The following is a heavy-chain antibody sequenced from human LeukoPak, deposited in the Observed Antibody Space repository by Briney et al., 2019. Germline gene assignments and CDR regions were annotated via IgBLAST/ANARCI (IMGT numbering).Heavy chain of an antibody. J-gene: IGHJ4*02. CDR1: GFTFSDYG. V-gene: IGHV3-48*01. CDR2: ISSSSSNE. CDR3: ASPPRYSSSWSFDY. Sequence: GGSLRLSCAASGFTFSDYGMNWVRQAPGKGLEWVSYISSSSSNEYYADSVKGRFTISRDNAKNSLYLQMNSLRAEDTAVYYCASPPRYSSSWSFDYWGQGTLVTVSS. D-gene: IGHD6-13*01.